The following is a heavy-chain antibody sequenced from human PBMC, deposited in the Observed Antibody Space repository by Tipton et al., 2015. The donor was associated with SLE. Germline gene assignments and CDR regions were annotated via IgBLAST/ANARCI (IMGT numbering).Heavy chain of an antibody. CDR3: ARYGPGY. CDR1: GFTFSSYS. J-gene: IGHJ4*02. V-gene: IGHV3-48*01. CDR2: ISSSSTI. D-gene: IGHD3-10*01. Sequence: SLRLSCAASGFTFSSYSMNWVRQAPGKGLEWVSYISSSSTIYYADSVKGRFTISRDNAKNSLYLQMNSLRAEDTAVYYCARYGPGYWGQGTLVTVSS.